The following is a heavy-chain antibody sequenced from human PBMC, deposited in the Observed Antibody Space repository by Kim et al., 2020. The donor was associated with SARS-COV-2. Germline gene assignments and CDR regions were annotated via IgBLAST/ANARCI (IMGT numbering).Heavy chain of an antibody. D-gene: IGHD6-19*01. CDR3: ARDHHSRGWYGLFDY. Sequence: DSVKVRITISRDNSKSTMYLQVNSLRAEDTAVYYCARDHHSRGWYGLFDYWGQGTLVTVSS. V-gene: IGHV3-30*07. J-gene: IGHJ4*02.